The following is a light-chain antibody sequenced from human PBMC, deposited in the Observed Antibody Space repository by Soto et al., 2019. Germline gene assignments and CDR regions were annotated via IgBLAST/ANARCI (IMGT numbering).Light chain of an antibody. J-gene: IGKJ2*01. CDR1: QSVIYSSNNKNY. CDR2: WAS. Sequence: DIVMTQFPDSLAVSMGERATINCKSSQSVIYSSNNKNYLAWYQQKPGQPPKLLIYWASTRESGVPDRFSGSGSGTDFTLTISSLQTEDVAVYYCQQYYSIPPTFGQGTKLEI. V-gene: IGKV4-1*01. CDR3: QQYYSIPPT.